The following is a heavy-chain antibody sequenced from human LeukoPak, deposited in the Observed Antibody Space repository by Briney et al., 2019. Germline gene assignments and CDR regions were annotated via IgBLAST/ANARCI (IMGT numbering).Heavy chain of an antibody. D-gene: IGHD3-3*01. Sequence: KPSETLSLTCTVSGGSISSSSYYWGWIRQPPGKGLEWIGSIYYSGSTYYNPSLKSRVTISVDTSKNQFSLKLRSVAAADTAVYYCARPSAWSGYSPFDYWGQGTLVTVSS. V-gene: IGHV4-39*01. CDR1: GGSISSSSYY. CDR3: ARPSAWSGYSPFDY. CDR2: IYYSGST. J-gene: IGHJ4*02.